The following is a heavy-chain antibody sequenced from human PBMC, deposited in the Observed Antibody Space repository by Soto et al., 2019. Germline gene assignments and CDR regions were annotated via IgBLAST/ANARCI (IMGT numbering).Heavy chain of an antibody. CDR1: GFTFSSYG. J-gene: IGHJ5*02. CDR3: AKDIVSSSWSHLYNWFDP. D-gene: IGHD6-13*01. CDR2: ISYDGSNK. Sequence: GGSLRLSCAASGFTFSSYGMHWVRQAPGKGLEWVAVISYDGSNKYYADSVKGRFTISRDNSKNTLYLQMNSLRAEDTAVYYCAKDIVSSSWSHLYNWFDPWGQGTLVTVSS. V-gene: IGHV3-30*18.